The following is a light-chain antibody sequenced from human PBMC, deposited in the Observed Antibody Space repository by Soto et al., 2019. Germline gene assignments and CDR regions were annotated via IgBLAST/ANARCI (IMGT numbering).Light chain of an antibody. CDR1: SSDIGDSNY. V-gene: IGLV2-14*03. CDR3: RSYTSTSAPYV. J-gene: IGLJ1*01. Sequence: SVLTQPASVSGSPGQSITISCTGTSSDIGDSNYVSWYQQHPGKAPKLVIYDVSNRPSGVSNRFSGSKSANTASLTISGLQAEDEADYHCRSYTSTSAPYVFGTGTKATVL. CDR2: DVS.